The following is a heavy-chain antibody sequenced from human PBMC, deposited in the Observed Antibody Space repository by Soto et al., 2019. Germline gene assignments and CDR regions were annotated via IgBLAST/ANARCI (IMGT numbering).Heavy chain of an antibody. Sequence: WASVKVSCKASGFTFTNSAVQWVRQARGQRLEWIGWIVVGSGNTNYAQKFQERVTITRDMSTSTAYMELSSLRSEDTAVYYCAADLGSGWYYHYYYGMDVWGQGTTVTVSS. CDR3: AADLGSGWYYHYYYGMDV. V-gene: IGHV1-58*01. CDR2: IVVGSGNT. CDR1: GFTFTNSA. J-gene: IGHJ6*02. D-gene: IGHD6-19*01.